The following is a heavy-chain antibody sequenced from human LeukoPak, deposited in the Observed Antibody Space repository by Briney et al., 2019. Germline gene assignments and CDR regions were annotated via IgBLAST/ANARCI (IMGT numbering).Heavy chain of an antibody. V-gene: IGHV4-59*01. D-gene: IGHD3-22*01. CDR2: IYYSGST. CDR1: GGSISSYY. J-gene: IGHJ6*02. CDR3: ARVPYYYDSSGPGDYGMDV. Sequence: SETLSLTCTVSGGSISSYYWSWIRQPPGKGLEWIGYIYYSGSTNYNPSLKSRVTISVDTSKNQFSLKLSSVTAADTAVYYRARVPYYYDSSGPGDYGMDVWGQGTTVTVSS.